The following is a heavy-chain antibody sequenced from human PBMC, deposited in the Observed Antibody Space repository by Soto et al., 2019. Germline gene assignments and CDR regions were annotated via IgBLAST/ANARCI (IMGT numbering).Heavy chain of an antibody. CDR1: GGSISSYY. J-gene: IGHJ6*02. Sequence: SETLSLTCTVSGGSISSYYWSWIRQPPGKGLEWIGYIYYSGSTNYNPSLKSRVTISVDTSKNQFSLKLSSVTAADTAVYYCARIHPMIVKKRRQNGGYYYGMDVWGQGTTVTVSS. V-gene: IGHV4-59*01. D-gene: IGHD3-22*01. CDR3: ARIHPMIVKKRRQNGGYYYGMDV. CDR2: IYYSGST.